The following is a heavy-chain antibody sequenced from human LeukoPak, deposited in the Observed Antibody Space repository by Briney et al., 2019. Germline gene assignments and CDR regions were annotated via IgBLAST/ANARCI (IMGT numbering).Heavy chain of an antibody. D-gene: IGHD1-1*01. J-gene: IGHJ3*01. Sequence: GGSLRLSCAASGLSPSAYWMTWVRQTPGEGLEWVSSISTRDTFINYADSVKGRFTISRDNAKNSLFLQMTSLRAEDTAMYYCARWKPRSDALDVWGKGTMVMVSS. V-gene: IGHV3-21*01. CDR1: GLSPSAYW. CDR2: ISTRDTFI. CDR3: ARWKPRSDALDV.